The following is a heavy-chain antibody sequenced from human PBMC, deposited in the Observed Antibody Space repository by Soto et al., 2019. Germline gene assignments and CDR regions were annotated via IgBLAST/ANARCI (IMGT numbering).Heavy chain of an antibody. J-gene: IGHJ5*02. D-gene: IGHD2-15*01. CDR2: ISAHNANT. CDR1: GYTFTNYG. Sequence: QVQLVQSGAEVKKPGASVKVSCKASGYTFTNYGISWVRQAPGQGLEWMGWISAHNANTNYAQKFQGRVTMTADTSTSTAYMELRSLRSDDTAVYYCARDRCSGGSCHSDNWFDPWGQGTLVTVSS. CDR3: ARDRCSGGSCHSDNWFDP. V-gene: IGHV1-18*01.